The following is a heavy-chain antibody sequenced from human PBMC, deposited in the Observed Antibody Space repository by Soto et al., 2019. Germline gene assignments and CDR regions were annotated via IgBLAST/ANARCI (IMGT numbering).Heavy chain of an antibody. CDR2: IYSGGST. J-gene: IGHJ6*02. D-gene: IGHD3-3*01. V-gene: IGHV3-53*01. CDR3: ARDARTIFGVDQNYYYYYGMDV. CDR1: GFTVSSNY. Sequence: EVQLVESGGGLIQPGGSLRLSCAASGFTVSSNYMSWVRQAPGKGLEWVSVIYSGGSTYYADSVKGRFTISRDNSKNTLYLQMNSLRAEDTAVYYCARDARTIFGVDQNYYYYYGMDVWGQGTTVTVSS.